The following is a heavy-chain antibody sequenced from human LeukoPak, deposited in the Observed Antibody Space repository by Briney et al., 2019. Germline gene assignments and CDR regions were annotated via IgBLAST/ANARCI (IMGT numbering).Heavy chain of an antibody. Sequence: SQTLSLTCAISGDSVSSNSAAWNWIRQSPSRGLEWLGRTYYRSKWYNDYAVSVKNRITINPDTSKNQFSLQLNSVTPEDTAVYYCARDPGIAAAGDSTHYYYYGMDVWGQGTTVTVSS. V-gene: IGHV6-1*01. J-gene: IGHJ6*02. D-gene: IGHD6-13*01. CDR1: GDSVSSNSAA. CDR2: TYYRSKWYN. CDR3: ARDPGIAAAGDSTHYYYYGMDV.